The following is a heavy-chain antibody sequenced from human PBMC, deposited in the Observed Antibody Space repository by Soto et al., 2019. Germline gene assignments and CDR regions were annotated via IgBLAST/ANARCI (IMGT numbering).Heavy chain of an antibody. Sequence: SETLSLTCTVSGDSISSGDYFWTWIRQPPGMDLEWLGYIYYSGNAYYSPSLKSRLTISIDTSKNQFSLKLSSVTAADTALYYCARGSAFTTVRGTFFD. D-gene: IGHD4-17*01. CDR2: IYYSGNA. V-gene: IGHV4-30-4*01. J-gene: IGHJ4*01. CDR1: GDSISSGDYF. CDR3: ARGSAFTTVRGTFFD.